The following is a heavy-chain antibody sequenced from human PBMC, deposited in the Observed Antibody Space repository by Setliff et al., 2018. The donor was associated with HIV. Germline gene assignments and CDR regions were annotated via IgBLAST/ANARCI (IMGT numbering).Heavy chain of an antibody. J-gene: IGHJ3*02. CDR2: INTDGSTT. CDR1: GFTFSDYW. V-gene: IGHV3-74*01. CDR3: LGESSAAFDI. D-gene: IGHD3-10*01. Sequence: GGSLRLSCAASGFTFSDYWMHWVRQAPGKGLVWVSRINTDGSTTSYADSVKGRFTISRDNSKNTLYLQMNSLRAEDTAVYYCLGESSAAFDIWGQGTMVTVSS.